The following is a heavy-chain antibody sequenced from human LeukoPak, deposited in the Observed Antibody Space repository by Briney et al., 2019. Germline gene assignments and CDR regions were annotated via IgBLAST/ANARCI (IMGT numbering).Heavy chain of an antibody. CDR2: ISSSSSYI. CDR3: ARDIEAYCGGGCFL. Sequence: GGSLRLSCAASGFTFSSYSMNWVRQAPGKGMEWVSSISSSSSYIYYADSVKGRFTISRDNAKNSLYLQMNSLRAEDTAVCYCARDIEAYCGGGCFLWGQGTLVTVSS. J-gene: IGHJ4*02. D-gene: IGHD2-21*02. V-gene: IGHV3-21*01. CDR1: GFTFSSYS.